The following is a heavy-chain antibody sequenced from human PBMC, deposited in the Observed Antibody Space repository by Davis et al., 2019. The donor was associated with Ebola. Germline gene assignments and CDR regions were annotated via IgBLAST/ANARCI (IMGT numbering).Heavy chain of an antibody. D-gene: IGHD3-3*01. Sequence: GESLKISCAASGFTFSSYSMNWVRQAPGKGLEWVSYISSSSSTIYYADSVKGRFTISRDNAKNSLYLQMNSLRAEDTAVYYCAKERGILRFLEWPSRGYQNYGMDVWGKGTTVTVSS. V-gene: IGHV3-48*01. CDR3: AKERGILRFLEWPSRGYQNYGMDV. CDR2: ISSSSSTI. J-gene: IGHJ6*04. CDR1: GFTFSSYS.